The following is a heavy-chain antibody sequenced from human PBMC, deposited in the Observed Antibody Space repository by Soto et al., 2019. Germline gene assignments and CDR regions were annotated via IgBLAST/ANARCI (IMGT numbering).Heavy chain of an antibody. J-gene: IGHJ4*02. CDR2: IYPSGMP. D-gene: IGHD5-18*01. Sequence: SETLSLTCTVSGGSISNAAYSWSWIRQPPGKGLEWIGYIYPSGMPFYNPSLRSRVTISIDRSNDQFSLNLRSVTAADTAVYYCARERGGYGLFDSWGQGTLVTVSS. V-gene: IGHV4-30-2*01. CDR1: GGSISNAAYS. CDR3: ARERGGYGLFDS.